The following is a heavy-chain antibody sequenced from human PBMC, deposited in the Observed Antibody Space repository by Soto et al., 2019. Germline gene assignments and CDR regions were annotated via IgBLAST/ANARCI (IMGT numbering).Heavy chain of an antibody. CDR2: INTYNDNT. D-gene: IGHD3-10*01. CDR3: ARGVGSGTYYNQYNWFDP. J-gene: IGHJ5*02. V-gene: IGHV1-18*01. CDR1: GYTFTNYG. Sequence: ASVKVSCKASGYTFTNYGISWVRQAPGQGLEWMGWINTYNDNTNHAQKLQGRVTMTTDTSTSTAYMELRSLRSDDTAVYYCARGVGSGTYYNQYNWFDPWGQGTLVTV.